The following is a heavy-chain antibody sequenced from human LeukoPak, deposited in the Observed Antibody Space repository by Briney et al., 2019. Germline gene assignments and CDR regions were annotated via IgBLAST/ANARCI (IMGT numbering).Heavy chain of an antibody. D-gene: IGHD3-9*01. CDR1: GGSISSYY. J-gene: IGHJ4*02. V-gene: IGHV4-59*01. Sequence: SETLSLTCTVSGGSISSYYWSWIRQPPGKGLEWIGYIYYSGSTNYNPSLKSRVTISVDTSKNQFSLKLSSVTAADTAVYYCARDWRYYDILTGYYSLGLDYWGQGTLVTVSS. CDR3: ARDWRYYDILTGYYSLGLDY. CDR2: IYYSGST.